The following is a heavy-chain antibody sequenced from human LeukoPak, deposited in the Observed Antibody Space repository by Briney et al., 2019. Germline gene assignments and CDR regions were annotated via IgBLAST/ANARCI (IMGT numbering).Heavy chain of an antibody. CDR1: GGSFSGYY. J-gene: IGHJ4*02. CDR2: INHSGST. D-gene: IGHD6-19*01. Sequence: RTSETLSLTCAVYGGSFSGYYWSWLRQPPGKGLEWIGEINHSGSTNYNPSLKSRVTISVDTSKNQFSLKLSSVTAADTAVYYCARGGIAVAGSDWNYFDYWGQGTLVTVSS. CDR3: ARGGIAVAGSDWNYFDY. V-gene: IGHV4-34*01.